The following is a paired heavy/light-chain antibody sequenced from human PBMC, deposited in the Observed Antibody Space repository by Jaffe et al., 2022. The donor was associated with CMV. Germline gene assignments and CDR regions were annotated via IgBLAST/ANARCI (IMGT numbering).Light chain of an antibody. CDR1: SSNIGSNY. V-gene: IGLV1-47*01. CDR2: TNN. CDR3: AAWDDSLSGPV. Sequence: QSVLTQPPSASGTPGQRVTISCSGSSSNIGSNYVYWYQQFPGTAPKLLIYTNNQRPSGVPDRFSGSKSGTSASLAISGLRSEDEADYYCAAWDDSLSGPVFGGGTKLTVL. J-gene: IGLJ2*01.
Heavy chain of an antibody. V-gene: IGHV4-59*08. CDR2: IYYSGST. Sequence: QVQLQESGPGLVKPSETLSLTCTVSGGSISGYYWSWIRQPPGKGLEWIGYIYYSGSTNYNPSLKSRVTISVVKSKNQFSLKLSSVTAADTAVYYCATVTSGSYYDYWGQGTLVTVSS. CDR1: GGSISGYY. J-gene: IGHJ4*02. CDR3: ATVTSGSYYDY. D-gene: IGHD1-26*01.